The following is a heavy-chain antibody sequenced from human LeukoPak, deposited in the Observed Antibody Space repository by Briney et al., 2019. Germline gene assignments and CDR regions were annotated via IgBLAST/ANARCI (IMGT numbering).Heavy chain of an antibody. D-gene: IGHD3-22*01. J-gene: IGHJ4*02. CDR3: ASSYYYDSSGYAPFDY. V-gene: IGHV4-39*07. CDR2: IYHRGST. CDR1: GGSISSSSYY. Sequence: SETLSLTCTVSGGSISSSSYYWGWIRQPPGKGLEWIGGIYHRGSTYYNPSLKSRVTISVDTSKNQFSLKLNSVTAADTAVYYCASSYYYDSSGYAPFDYWGQGTLVTVSS.